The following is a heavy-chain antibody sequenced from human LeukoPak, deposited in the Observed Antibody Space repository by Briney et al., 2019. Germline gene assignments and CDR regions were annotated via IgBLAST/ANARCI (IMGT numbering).Heavy chain of an antibody. CDR1: GYTFTSYD. J-gene: IGHJ5*02. CDR2: VNPNSGNT. CDR3: ARVVQQWLANWFDP. V-gene: IGHV1-8*01. Sequence: ASVKVSCKASGYTFTSYDINWVRQATGQGLEWMGWVNPNSGNTGYAQKFQGRVTMTRNTSISTAYMELRSLRSDDTAVYYCARVVQQWLANWFDPWGQGTLVTVSS. D-gene: IGHD6-19*01.